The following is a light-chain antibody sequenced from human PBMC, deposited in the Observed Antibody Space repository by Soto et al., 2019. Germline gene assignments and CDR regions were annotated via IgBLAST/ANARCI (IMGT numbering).Light chain of an antibody. CDR1: QTVSNTY. V-gene: IGKV3-20*01. CDR3: QQYGALPPT. CDR2: GAS. Sequence: EIVLTQFPGALSLSPGERVTLSCRASQTVSNTYLAWYQQKSGQAPKFLIYGASNRATGIPDRFSGSGSGTXXXXXXXXXEPEDFAVYXXQQYGALPPTFGGGTKVEIK. J-gene: IGKJ4*01.